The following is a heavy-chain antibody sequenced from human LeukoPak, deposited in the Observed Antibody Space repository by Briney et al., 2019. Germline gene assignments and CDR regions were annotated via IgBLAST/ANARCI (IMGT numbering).Heavy chain of an antibody. Sequence: KASETLSLTCTVSGGSISSYYWSWIRQPPGKGLEWIGYIYYSGSTNYNPSLKSRVTISVDTSKNQFSLKLSSVTAADTAVYYCARDGVRVGYSSGSNWFDPWGQGTLVTVSS. CDR1: GGSISSYY. V-gene: IGHV4-59*12. D-gene: IGHD6-19*01. CDR3: ARDGVRVGYSSGSNWFDP. CDR2: IYYSGST. J-gene: IGHJ5*02.